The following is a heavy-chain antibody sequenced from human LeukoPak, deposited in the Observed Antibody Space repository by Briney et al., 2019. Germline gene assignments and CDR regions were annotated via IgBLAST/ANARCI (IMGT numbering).Heavy chain of an antibody. CDR2: IYTSGST. D-gene: IGHD6-6*01. CDR3: ARFGAAFSSSSGSFDY. V-gene: IGHV4-4*07. J-gene: IGHJ4*02. CDR1: GGSIGSYY. Sequence: PSETLSLTCTVSGGSIGSYYWSWIRQPAGKGLEWIGRIYTSGSTNYNPSLKSRVTISVDTSKNQFSLKMSSVTAADTAVYYWARFGAAFSSSSGSFDYWGQGTLVTVSS.